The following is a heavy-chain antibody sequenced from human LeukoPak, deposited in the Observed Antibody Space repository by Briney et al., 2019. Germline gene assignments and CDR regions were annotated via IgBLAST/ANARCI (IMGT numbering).Heavy chain of an antibody. CDR2: MNPNSGNT. D-gene: IGHD6-6*01. J-gene: IGHJ4*02. CDR1: GYTFTSYD. V-gene: IGHV1-8*01. CDR3: ARTPIAARRGYYFDY. Sequence: ASVKVSCKASGYTFTSYDINWVRQATGQGLEWMGWMNPNSGNTGYAQKFQGRVTMTRNTSISTAYMELSSPRSEDTAVYYCARTPIAARRGYYFDYWGQGTLVTVSP.